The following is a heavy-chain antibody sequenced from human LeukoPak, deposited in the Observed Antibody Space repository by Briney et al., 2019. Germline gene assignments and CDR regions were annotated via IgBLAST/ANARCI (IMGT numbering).Heavy chain of an antibody. CDR1: GYTFTSYG. V-gene: IGHV1-18*01. CDR2: INTYKGNT. Sequence: ASVKVSCKASGYTFTSYGISWVRQAPGQGLEWMGWINTYKGNTQYAQRLQGRVTMTTDTSTNTAYMELGSLRSDDTAVYYCARHIAGTVTSGFDIWGQGTMDTVSS. D-gene: IGHD4-17*01. J-gene: IGHJ3*02. CDR3: ARHIAGTVTSGFDI.